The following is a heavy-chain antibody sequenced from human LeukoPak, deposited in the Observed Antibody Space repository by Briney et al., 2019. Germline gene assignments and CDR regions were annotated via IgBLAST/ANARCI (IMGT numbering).Heavy chain of an antibody. J-gene: IGHJ4*02. CDR2: ITSSSRYT. Sequence: GGSLRLSCAASVFTFSTYNMNWVRQAPGKGLEWVSSITSSSRYTFYADSVKGRFTISRDNAKNSLYLQMNSLRAEDTAVYYCAREGELYSSSWFDYWGQGTLVTVSS. D-gene: IGHD6-13*01. V-gene: IGHV3-21*01. CDR3: AREGELYSSSWFDY. CDR1: VFTFSTYN.